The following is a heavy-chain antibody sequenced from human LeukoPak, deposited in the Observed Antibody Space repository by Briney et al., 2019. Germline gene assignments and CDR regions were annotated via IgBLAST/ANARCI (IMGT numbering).Heavy chain of an antibody. CDR1: RYSSTIYW. CDR3: VRLGRNGSDGGVDQ. D-gene: IGHD1-26*01. V-gene: IGHV5-51*01. CDR2: IFSGDSDT. J-gene: IGHJ4*02. Sequence: GESLQISSKASRYSSTIYWIGWVRYMCVQGLEWIGSIFSGDSDTRYSTYPPGQVTISADTSISTAFLQWRSLQASDTAIDYCVRLGRNGSDGGVDQWGQGTLVTVSS.